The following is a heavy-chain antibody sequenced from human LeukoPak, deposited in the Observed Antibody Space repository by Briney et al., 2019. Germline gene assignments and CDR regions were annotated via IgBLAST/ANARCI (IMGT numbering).Heavy chain of an antibody. CDR2: IYTSGST. CDR3: ARDFYQQTNYYGSGSYYNWFDP. Sequence: PSETLSLTCTVSGGSISSYYWSWIRQPAGKGLEWIGRIYTSGSTNYNPSLKSRVTMSVDTSKNQFSLKLSSVTAADTAVYYCARDFYQQTNYYGSGSYYNWFDPWGQGTLVTVSS. CDR1: GGSISSYY. D-gene: IGHD3-10*01. V-gene: IGHV4-4*07. J-gene: IGHJ5*02.